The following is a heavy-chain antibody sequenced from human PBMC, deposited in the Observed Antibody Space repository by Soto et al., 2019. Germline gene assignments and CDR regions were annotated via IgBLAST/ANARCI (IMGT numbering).Heavy chain of an antibody. J-gene: IGHJ4*02. D-gene: IGHD3-10*01. CDR2: ISGSGGRT. V-gene: IGHV3-23*01. CDR3: AKGFGPYYFDY. CDR1: GFTFSSYA. Sequence: SLXLSCASSGFTFSSYAMSWVRQAPGKGLEWVSAISGSGGRTYYADSVKGRFTISRDNSKNTLYLQMNSLRAEDTAVYYCAKGFGPYYFDYWGQGTLVTVSS.